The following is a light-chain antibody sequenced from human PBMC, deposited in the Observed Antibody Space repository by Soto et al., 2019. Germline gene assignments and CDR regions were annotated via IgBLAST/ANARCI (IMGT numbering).Light chain of an antibody. CDR3: QQFNSYPST. J-gene: IGKJ5*01. V-gene: IGKV1-13*02. CDR1: QDIMGA. Sequence: AIQVTQSPSSLSASVGDRVTITCRASQDIMGALAWYQQKPGKAPNLLIDDVSTLESGGPSRFSGSGSGTEFTLTIISLQTEDFGTYYCQQFNSYPSTVGNGTRLEIK. CDR2: DVS.